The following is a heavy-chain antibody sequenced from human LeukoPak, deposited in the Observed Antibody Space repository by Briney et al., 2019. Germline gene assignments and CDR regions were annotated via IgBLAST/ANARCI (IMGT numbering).Heavy chain of an antibody. D-gene: IGHD3-22*01. Sequence: GGSLRLSCAASGFTFSDYYMSWIRQAPGKGLEWVSYISSSGSTIYYADSVKGRFIISRDNAKNSLYLQMNSLRAEDTAVYYCARDVYYYDSSGYFLFDYWGQGTLVTVSS. CDR1: GFTFSDYY. CDR2: ISSSGSTI. V-gene: IGHV3-11*04. CDR3: ARDVYYYDSSGYFLFDY. J-gene: IGHJ4*02.